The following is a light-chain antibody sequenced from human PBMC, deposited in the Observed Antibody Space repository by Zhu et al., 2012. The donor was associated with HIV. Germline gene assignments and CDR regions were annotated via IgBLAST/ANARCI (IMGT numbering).Light chain of an antibody. Sequence: IVLTQSPATLSLSPGERATVSCRASRSVSSFLAWYQQKPGQAPRLLIYDASKRAAGIPPRFSGSGSGTDFTLTISSLEPEDFALYYCQQCVNWPLTFGGGTKVEIK. CDR3: QQCVNWPLT. CDR1: RSVSSF. CDR2: DAS. J-gene: IGKJ4*01. V-gene: IGKV3-11*01.